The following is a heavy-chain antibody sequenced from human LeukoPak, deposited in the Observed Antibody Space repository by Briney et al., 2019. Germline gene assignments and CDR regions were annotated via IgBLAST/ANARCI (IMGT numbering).Heavy chain of an antibody. V-gene: IGHV3-23*01. J-gene: IGHJ4*02. CDR3: ANEIRPNDY. CDR1: EFDFSSHA. Sequence: GGSLRLSCAASEFDFSSHAMTWVRQAPGKGLEWVSSISISGSKTYYADSVKGRFTISRDNSKNTLYLQMNSLRAEDTAVYYCANEIRPNDYWGQGTQVTVSS. CDR2: ISISGSKT. D-gene: IGHD4-17*01.